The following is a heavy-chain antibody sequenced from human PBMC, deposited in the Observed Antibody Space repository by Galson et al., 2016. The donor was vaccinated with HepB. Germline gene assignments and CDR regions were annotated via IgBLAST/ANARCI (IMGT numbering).Heavy chain of an antibody. Sequence: SLRLSCAASGFTLSNYPMHWVRQAPGKGLEWVAIISYDGTNKYYAGSVKGRFTISSDNSKNTLYLQMNSLRAKDTAVYYCARGAEMVQIMATIIGIEEELDYYQYYTMDVWGQGTTVTVSS. J-gene: IGHJ6*02. V-gene: IGHV3-30-3*01. D-gene: IGHD5-24*01. CDR3: ARGAEMVQIMATIIGIEEELDYYQYYTMDV. CDR1: GFTLSNYP. CDR2: ISYDGTNK.